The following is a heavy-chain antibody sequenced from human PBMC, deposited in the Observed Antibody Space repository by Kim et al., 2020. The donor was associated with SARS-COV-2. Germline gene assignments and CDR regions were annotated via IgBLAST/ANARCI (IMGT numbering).Heavy chain of an antibody. CDR3: AKGELPAVAGRIDY. Sequence: GGSLRLSCAASGFTFSSYAMHWVRQAPGKGLEWVAVIWYDGSNKYYADSVKGRFTISRDNSKNTLYLQMNSLRAEDTAVYYCAKGELPAVAGRIDYWGQGTLVTVSS. D-gene: IGHD6-19*01. J-gene: IGHJ4*02. CDR1: GFTFSSYA. CDR2: IWYDGSNK. V-gene: IGHV3-33*06.